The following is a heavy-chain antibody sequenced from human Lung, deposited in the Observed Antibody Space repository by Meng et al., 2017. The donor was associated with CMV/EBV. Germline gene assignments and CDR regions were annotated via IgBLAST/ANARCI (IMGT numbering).Heavy chain of an antibody. CDR2: INTSVGYT. CDR3: ARASRVLGGFDY. D-gene: IGHD3-16*01. Sequence: QVELVQSGAEVKKPGASVKVSCKASGYTFNNYDMHWVRQAPGQGVEWMGIINTSVGYTSHAQKFQGRVTMTRDTSTSTVHMEVSSLRSADTAVYYCARASRVLGGFDYWGQGTLVTVSS. V-gene: IGHV1-46*02. J-gene: IGHJ4*02. CDR1: GYTFNNYD.